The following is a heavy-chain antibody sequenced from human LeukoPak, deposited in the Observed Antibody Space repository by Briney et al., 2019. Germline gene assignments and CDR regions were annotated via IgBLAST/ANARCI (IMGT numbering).Heavy chain of an antibody. CDR3: AKDGLDGYNWNYFDY. CDR2: ISYDGSNK. CDR1: GFTFSSYG. J-gene: IGHJ4*02. Sequence: GRSLRLSCAASGFTFSSYGMHWVRQAPGKGLEWVAVISYDGSNKYYADSVKGRFTISRDNSKNTLYLQVNSLRAEDTAVYYCAKDGLDGYNWNYFDYWGQGTLVTVSS. V-gene: IGHV3-30*18. D-gene: IGHD5-12*01.